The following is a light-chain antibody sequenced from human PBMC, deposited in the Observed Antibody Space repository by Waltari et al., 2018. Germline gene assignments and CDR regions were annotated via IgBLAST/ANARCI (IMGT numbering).Light chain of an antibody. CDR1: PYVSRNL. J-gene: IGKJ1*01. Sequence: EIVLTQSPGTLSLSPGERATLSCRASPYVSRNLLAWYQQKPGRAPRLLIFAASSRATGVPDRFSGSGSGTDFTLTISRLEPEDFAVYYCQQYGNSPWTFGPGTKIEIK. V-gene: IGKV3-20*01. CDR3: QQYGNSPWT. CDR2: AAS.